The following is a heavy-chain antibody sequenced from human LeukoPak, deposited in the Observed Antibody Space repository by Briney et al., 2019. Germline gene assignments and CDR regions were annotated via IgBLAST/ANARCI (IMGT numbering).Heavy chain of an antibody. CDR1: GYTFTSYG. CDR3: ARAQQTKGGDWFDP. V-gene: IGHV1-18*01. D-gene: IGHD2-8*01. Sequence: ASVKVSCKASGYTFTSYGISWVRQAPGQGLEWMGWISAYNGNTNYAQKFQGRVTMTRDTSISTAYMELSRLRSDDTAVYYCARAQQTKGGDWFDPWGQGTLVTVSS. J-gene: IGHJ5*02. CDR2: ISAYNGNT.